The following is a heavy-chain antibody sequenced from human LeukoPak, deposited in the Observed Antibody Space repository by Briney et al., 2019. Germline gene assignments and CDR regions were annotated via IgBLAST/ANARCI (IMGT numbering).Heavy chain of an antibody. CDR1: GGSISSYY. V-gene: IGHV4-4*07. CDR3: ARVGSGGAWFDF. D-gene: IGHD6-19*01. CDR2: IYTSGST. Sequence: SETLSLTCTVSGGSISSYYWSWIRQPAGKGLERIGRIYTSGSTNYNPSLKSRVTISVDTSKNQFSLKMTSVTAADTAVYFCARVGSGGAWFDFWGQGTLVTVSS. J-gene: IGHJ4*02.